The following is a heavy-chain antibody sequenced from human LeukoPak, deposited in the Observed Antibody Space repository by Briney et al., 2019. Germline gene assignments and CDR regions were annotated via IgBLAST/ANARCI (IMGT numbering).Heavy chain of an antibody. CDR2: ISYDGTTK. CDR1: GFTFSGYA. V-gene: IGHV3-30*09. D-gene: IGHD3-10*01. Sequence: GGSLRLSCAASGFTFSGYAMHWVRQAPGKGLEWVAVISYDGTTKYYADSVKGRFAISRDNSKNTLYLQMNSLRPEGTAVYFCARVNSGLPTTYYFDYWGQGTLVTVSS. CDR3: ARVNSGLPTTYYFDY. J-gene: IGHJ4*02.